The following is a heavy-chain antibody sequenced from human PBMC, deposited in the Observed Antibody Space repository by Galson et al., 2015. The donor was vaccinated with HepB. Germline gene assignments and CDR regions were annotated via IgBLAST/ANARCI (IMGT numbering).Heavy chain of an antibody. J-gene: IGHJ4*02. Sequence: SLRLSCAASGFTFSSYSMNWVRQAPGKGLEWVSYISSSSSTIYYADSVKGRFTISRDNAKNSLYLQMNSLRAEDTAVYYCAREDSPIAAAGSFDYWGQGTLVTVSS. CDR2: ISSSSSTI. D-gene: IGHD6-13*01. CDR3: AREDSPIAAAGSFDY. CDR1: GFTFSSYS. V-gene: IGHV3-48*04.